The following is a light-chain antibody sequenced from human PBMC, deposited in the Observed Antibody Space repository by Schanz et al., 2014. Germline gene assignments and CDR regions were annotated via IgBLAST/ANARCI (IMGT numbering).Light chain of an antibody. J-gene: IGLJ2*01. CDR3: SSYTTTSTVV. Sequence: QSALTQPRSVSGSPGQSVTISCTGTSNDVGGYDHVSWYQQHPGKAPKVVIYEVSKRPSGVSNRFSGSKSGNTASLTISGLQPEDEAHYFCSSYTTTSTVVFGGGTKLTVL. CDR1: SNDVGGYDH. V-gene: IGLV2-14*01. CDR2: EVS.